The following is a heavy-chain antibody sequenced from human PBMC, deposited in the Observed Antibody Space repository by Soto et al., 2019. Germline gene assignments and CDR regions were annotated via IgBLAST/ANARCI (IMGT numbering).Heavy chain of an antibody. V-gene: IGHV1-18*01. CDR2: ISAYNGNT. Sequence: QVQLVQSGAEVKKPGASVKVSCKASGYTFTSYGISWVRQAPGQGLEWMGWISAYNGNTNYAQKLQGRAPMTTAKSTSTAYRELRCLRSAGTAVYYCAGYSSRRERGYYYYGMDVWGQGTTVTVSS. J-gene: IGHJ6*02. CDR1: GYTFTSYG. D-gene: IGHD6-13*01. CDR3: AGYSSRRERGYYYYGMDV.